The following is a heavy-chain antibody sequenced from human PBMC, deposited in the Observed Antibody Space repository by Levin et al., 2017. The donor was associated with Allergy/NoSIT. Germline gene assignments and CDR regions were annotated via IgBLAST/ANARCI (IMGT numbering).Heavy chain of an antibody. Sequence: SVKVSCKASGGTFSSYAISWVRQAPGQGLEWMGGIIPIFGTANYAQKFQGRVTITADESTSTAYMELSSLRSEDTAVYYCAGYYYDSSGYPAYWYFDLWGRGTLVTVSS. D-gene: IGHD3-22*01. CDR3: AGYYYDSSGYPAYWYFDL. J-gene: IGHJ2*01. CDR1: GGTFSSYA. CDR2: IIPIFGTA. V-gene: IGHV1-69*13.